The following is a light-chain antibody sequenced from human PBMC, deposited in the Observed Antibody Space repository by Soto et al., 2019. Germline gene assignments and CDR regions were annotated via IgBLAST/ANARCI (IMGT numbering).Light chain of an antibody. V-gene: IGKV1-5*01. CDR2: DAS. J-gene: IGKJ5*01. CDR3: QQYNSYSIT. Sequence: DIQMTQSPATLSASVGDSVTITCRASQSISHWLAWYQQKPGKAPKLLIYDASSLESGVPSRFSGSGSGTGFTLTISSLQPDDFATYFCQQYNSYSITFGQGTRLEIK. CDR1: QSISHW.